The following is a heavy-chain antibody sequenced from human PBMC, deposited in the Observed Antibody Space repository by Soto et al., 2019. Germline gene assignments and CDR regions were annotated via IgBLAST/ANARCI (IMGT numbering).Heavy chain of an antibody. CDR3: AKDKLAVTKIPHYGMDV. V-gene: IGHV3-30*18. CDR1: GFTFSSYG. CDR2: ISYDGSNK. J-gene: IGHJ6*02. Sequence: QVQLVESGGGVVQPGRSLRLSCAASGFTFSSYGMHWVRQAPGKGLEWVAVISYDGSNKYYADSVKGRFTISRDNSKNXXYLQMNSLRAEDTAVYYCAKDKLAVTKIPHYGMDVWGQGTTVTVSS. D-gene: IGHD2-21*02.